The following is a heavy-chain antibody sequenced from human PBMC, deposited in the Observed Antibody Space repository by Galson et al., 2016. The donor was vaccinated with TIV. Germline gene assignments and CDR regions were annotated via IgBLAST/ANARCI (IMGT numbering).Heavy chain of an antibody. D-gene: IGHD2-8*01. Sequence: PALVKPTQTLTLTCTFSGFSLNSNGAGVGWIRQPPGKALEWLALIYWDNDERYSPSLKNRLTISKDTSKNQVVLRMTSMDPVDTATYYCAHRRRDNGVWYTLDYWGQGILVTVSS. CDR2: IYWDNDE. V-gene: IGHV2-5*02. J-gene: IGHJ4*02. CDR3: AHRRRDNGVWYTLDY. CDR1: GFSLNSNGAG.